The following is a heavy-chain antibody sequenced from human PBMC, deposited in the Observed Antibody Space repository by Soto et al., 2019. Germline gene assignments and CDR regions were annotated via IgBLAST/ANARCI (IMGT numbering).Heavy chain of an antibody. J-gene: IGHJ6*02. CDR2: IYWNDDK. D-gene: IGHD4-4*01. V-gene: IGHV2-5*01. CDR1: GFSLSTSGVG. CDR3: AHSYPPMTTVHYYYYYGMDV. Sequence: SGPTLVNPTQTLALTCTFSGFSLSTSGVGVGWIRQPPGKALEWLALIYWNDDKRYSPSLMSRLTITKDTSKNQVVLTMTNMDPVDTATYYCAHSYPPMTTVHYYYYYGMDVWGQGTTVTVSS.